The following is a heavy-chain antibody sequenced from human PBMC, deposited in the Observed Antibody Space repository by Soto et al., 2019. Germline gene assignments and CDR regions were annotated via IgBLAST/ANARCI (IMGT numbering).Heavy chain of an antibody. D-gene: IGHD1-1*01. V-gene: IGHV1-69*01. CDR1: GGTFSSYA. J-gene: IGHJ4*02. CDR3: ARDGTVDGYNQAYYFDY. CDR2: IIPIFGTA. Sequence: QVQLVQSGAEVKKPGSSVKVSCKASGGTFSSYAISWVRQAPGQGLEWMGGIIPIFGTANYAQKFQGRVTITADESTSTAYMELSSLRSEDTAGYYCARDGTVDGYNQAYYFDYWGQGTLVTVSS.